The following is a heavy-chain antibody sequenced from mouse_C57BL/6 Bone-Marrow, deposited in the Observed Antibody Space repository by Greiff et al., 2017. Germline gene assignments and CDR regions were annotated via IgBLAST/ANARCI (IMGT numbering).Heavy chain of an antibody. CDR1: GFSLSTFGMG. D-gene: IGHD2-4*01. CDR3: ARGSFYDYDDPYWYFDV. V-gene: IGHV8-8*01. Sequence: QVQLKESGPGILQPSQTLSLTCSFSGFSLSTFGMGVGWIRQPSGKGLEWLAHIWWDDDKYYNPALKSRLTISKDTSKNQVFLKIANVDTADTATYYCARGSFYDYDDPYWYFDVWGTGTTVTVSS. J-gene: IGHJ1*03. CDR2: IWWDDDK.